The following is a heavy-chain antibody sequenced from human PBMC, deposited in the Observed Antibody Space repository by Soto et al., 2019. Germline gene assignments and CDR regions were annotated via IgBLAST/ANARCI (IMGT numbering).Heavy chain of an antibody. V-gene: IGHV1-69*12. CDR1: GGTFSSYA. Sequence: QVQLVQSGAEVKKPGSSVKVSCKASGGTFSSYAISWVRQAPGQGLEWRGGISPIFGTASYAQKFQGRVTITADESTSTAYMELSSLRSEDTAVYCCERGPGSYSTFDYWGQGTLVTVSS. CDR3: ERGPGSYSTFDY. D-gene: IGHD1-26*01. CDR2: ISPIFGTA. J-gene: IGHJ4*02.